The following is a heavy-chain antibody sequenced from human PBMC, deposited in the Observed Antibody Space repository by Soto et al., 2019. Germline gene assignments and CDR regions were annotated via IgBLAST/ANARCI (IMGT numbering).Heavy chain of an antibody. CDR3: ATDRGGYCSGGSCYEAWFDP. J-gene: IGHJ5*02. Sequence: ASVKVSCKASGYTFTTYAMHWVRQAPGQRLEWMGWINAGNANTKYSQNFQGRITITRDTSASTAYMQLSRLRSEDTAVYYCATDRGGYCSGGSCYEAWFDPWGQGTLVTVSS. D-gene: IGHD2-15*01. CDR2: INAGNANT. CDR1: GYTFTTYA. V-gene: IGHV1-3*01.